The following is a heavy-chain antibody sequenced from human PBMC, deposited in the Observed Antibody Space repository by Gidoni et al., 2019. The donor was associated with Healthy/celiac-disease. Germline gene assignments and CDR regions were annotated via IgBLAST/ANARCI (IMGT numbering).Heavy chain of an antibody. J-gene: IGHJ3*02. V-gene: IGHV4-34*01. CDR1: GGSFSGYY. CDR2: TNHSGST. Sequence: QVQLQQWGAGLLKPSETLSLTCAVYGGSFSGYYWSWIRQPPGKGLECIWETNHSGSTNYNPSLKSRVTISVDTSKNQFSLKLSSVTAADTAVYYCARGRIQLWTRRAFDIWGQGTMVTVSS. D-gene: IGHD5-18*01. CDR3: ARGRIQLWTRRAFDI.